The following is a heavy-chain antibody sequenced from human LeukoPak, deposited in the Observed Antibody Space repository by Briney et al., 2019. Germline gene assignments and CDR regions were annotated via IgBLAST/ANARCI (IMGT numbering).Heavy chain of an antibody. D-gene: IGHD6-13*01. V-gene: IGHV4-59*11. J-gene: IGHJ4*02. Sequence: SETLSLTCTFSGGSIRSHFWNWVRQPPGKGLEWIGFGHHSGSTMYNPSLNSRVALSVDASKNQFSLKLSSVTAADTAVYYCARFGYSSSWSYFDYWGQGTLVTVSS. CDR3: ARFGYSSSWSYFDY. CDR2: GHHSGST. CDR1: GGSIRSHF.